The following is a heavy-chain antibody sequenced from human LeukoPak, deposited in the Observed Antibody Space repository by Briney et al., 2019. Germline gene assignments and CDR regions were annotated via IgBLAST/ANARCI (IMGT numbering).Heavy chain of an antibody. Sequence: SETLSLTCTVSGGSISSGGYYWSWIRQHPGNGLEWIGYIYYSGSTYYNPSLKSRVTISVDTSKNQFSLKLSSVTAADTAVYYCAREFSGSSYGSIDYWGQGTLVTVSS. CDR2: IYYSGST. V-gene: IGHV4-31*03. D-gene: IGHD5-18*01. J-gene: IGHJ4*02. CDR3: AREFSGSSYGSIDY. CDR1: GGSISSGGYY.